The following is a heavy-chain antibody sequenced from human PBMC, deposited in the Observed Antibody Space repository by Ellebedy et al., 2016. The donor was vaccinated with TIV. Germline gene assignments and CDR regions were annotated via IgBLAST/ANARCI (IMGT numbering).Heavy chain of an antibody. D-gene: IGHD6-19*01. CDR2: SLSDGIKK. J-gene: IGHJ4*02. Sequence: GGSLRLXXAASGFTFTSCALHWVRQAPGKGLEWVAVSLSDGIKKFYADSVKGRYTISRDNSKNTVYLQMDSLRAEDTAVFYCASDPRGWYQHLDHWGQGTLVTVSS. CDR1: GFTFTSCA. V-gene: IGHV3-33*01. CDR3: ASDPRGWYQHLDH.